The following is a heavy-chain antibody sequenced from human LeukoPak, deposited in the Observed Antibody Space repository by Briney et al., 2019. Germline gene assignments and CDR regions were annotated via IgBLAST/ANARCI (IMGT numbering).Heavy chain of an antibody. V-gene: IGHV3-7*01. D-gene: IGHD3-22*01. CDR3: AREGYDSSGYSHDAFDI. J-gene: IGHJ3*02. CDR1: GFTFSSYW. Sequence: GGSLRLSCAASGFTFSSYWMSWVRQAPGKGLEWVANIKQDGSGKYYVDSVKGRFTISRDNAKNSLYLQMNSLRAEDTAVYYCAREGYDSSGYSHDAFDIWGQGIMVTFSS. CDR2: IKQDGSGK.